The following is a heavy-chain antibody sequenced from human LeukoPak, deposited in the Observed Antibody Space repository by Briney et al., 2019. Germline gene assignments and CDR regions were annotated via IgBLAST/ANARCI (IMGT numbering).Heavy chain of an antibody. D-gene: IGHD3-10*01. Sequence: GGSLRLSCAASGFTFSSYAMHWVRQAPGKGLEWVAVISYDGSNKYYADSVKGRFTISRDNSKNTLYLQMNSLRAEDTAVYHCARDAYGSGSYYLDYWGQGTLVTASS. V-gene: IGHV3-30*01. CDR2: ISYDGSNK. J-gene: IGHJ4*02. CDR1: GFTFSSYA. CDR3: ARDAYGSGSYYLDY.